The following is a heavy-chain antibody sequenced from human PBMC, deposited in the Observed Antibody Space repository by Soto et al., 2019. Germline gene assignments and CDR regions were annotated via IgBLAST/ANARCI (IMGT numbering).Heavy chain of an antibody. CDR2: IIPILGIA. V-gene: IGHV1-69*08. CDR3: AGEGTQPLVRGWFDP. CDR1: GGTFSSYT. Sequence: QVQLVQSGAEVKKPGSSVKVSCKASGGTFSSYTISWVRQAPGQGLEWMGRIIPILGIANSAQKFQGRVTITADKSTSTAYMERSSLRSEDTAVYYCAGEGTQPLVRGWFDPWGQGTLVTVSS. D-gene: IGHD6-13*01. J-gene: IGHJ5*02.